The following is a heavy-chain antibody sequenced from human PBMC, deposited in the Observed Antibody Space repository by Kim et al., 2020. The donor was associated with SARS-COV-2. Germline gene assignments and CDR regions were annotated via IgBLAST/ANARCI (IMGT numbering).Heavy chain of an antibody. V-gene: IGHV3-7*01. CDR1: GFTFSSYW. D-gene: IGHD3-10*01. J-gene: IGHJ5*02. CDR3: ARVDGSGSYIWFDP. CDR2: IKQDGSEK. Sequence: GGSLRLSCAASGFTFSSYWMSWVRQAPGKGLEWVANIKQDGSEKYYVDSVKGRFTISRDNAKNSLYLQMNSLRAEDTAVYYCARVDGSGSYIWFDPWGQGTLVTVSS.